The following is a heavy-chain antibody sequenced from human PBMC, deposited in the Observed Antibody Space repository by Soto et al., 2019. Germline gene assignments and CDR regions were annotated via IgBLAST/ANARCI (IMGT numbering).Heavy chain of an antibody. Sequence: QVQLVESGGGVVQPGRSLRLSCAASGFTFSSYAMHWVRQAPGKGLEWVAVISYDGSNKYYADSVKGRFTISRDNSKNTLSLQMNSLRAEDTAVYYCARDLSGVVISEGYGMDVWGQGTTVTVSS. V-gene: IGHV3-30-3*01. D-gene: IGHD3-3*01. CDR2: ISYDGSNK. CDR1: GFTFSSYA. CDR3: ARDLSGVVISEGYGMDV. J-gene: IGHJ6*02.